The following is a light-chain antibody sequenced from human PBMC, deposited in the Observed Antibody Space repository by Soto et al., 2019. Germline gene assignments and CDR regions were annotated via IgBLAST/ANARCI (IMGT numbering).Light chain of an antibody. CDR1: QSVSSN. J-gene: IGKJ5*01. V-gene: IGKV3-15*01. CDR2: GAS. Sequence: DIVMTQSPAPLSVSPGERATLSCRASQSVSSNLAWYQQKPGQAPRLLIYGASTRATGIPARFSGSGSGTEFILTISSLQSEDFAVYYCQQYNNWPPITFGQGTRLEIK. CDR3: QQYNNWPPIT.